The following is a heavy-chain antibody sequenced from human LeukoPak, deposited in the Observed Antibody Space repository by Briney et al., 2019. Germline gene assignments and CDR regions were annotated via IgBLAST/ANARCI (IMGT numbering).Heavy chain of an antibody. J-gene: IGHJ4*02. Sequence: GGSLRLSCAASGFTVSSNYMSWVRQAPGKGLEWVSVIYSGGSTYYADSVKGRFTISRDNSKNTLYLQMNSLRAEDTAVYYCAKDPYYDILTGPDYWGQGTLVTVSS. CDR1: GFTVSSNY. CDR3: AKDPYYDILTGPDY. V-gene: IGHV3-66*01. CDR2: IYSGGST. D-gene: IGHD3-9*01.